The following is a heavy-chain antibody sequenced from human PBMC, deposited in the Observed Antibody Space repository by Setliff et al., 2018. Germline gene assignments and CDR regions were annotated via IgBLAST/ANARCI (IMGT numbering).Heavy chain of an antibody. D-gene: IGHD4-17*01. Sequence: SETLSLTCTVSGDSISDISYYWGFIRQSPGKGPEWIGSIYYSGTAYYNPSLRSRVTISVDTSKNQFSLKVSSVTAADTAVYYCARHENDYGDYDDAFGIWGQGTMVTVSS. J-gene: IGHJ3*02. CDR1: GDSISDISYY. CDR3: ARHENDYGDYDDAFGI. V-gene: IGHV4-39*01. CDR2: IYYSGTA.